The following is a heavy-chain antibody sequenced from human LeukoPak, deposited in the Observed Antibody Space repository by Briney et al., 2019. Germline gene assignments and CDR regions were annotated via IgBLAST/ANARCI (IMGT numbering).Heavy chain of an antibody. Sequence: SETLSLTCTVSGGSISSGDYYWSWIRQPPGKGLEWIGYIYYSGSTNYNPSLKSRVTISVDTSKNQFSLKLSSVTAADTAVYYCARGGALDVWGSYRPFDYWGQGTLVTVSS. CDR2: IYYSGST. V-gene: IGHV4-61*08. CDR3: ARGGALDVWGSYRPFDY. D-gene: IGHD3-16*02. J-gene: IGHJ4*02. CDR1: GGSISSGDYY.